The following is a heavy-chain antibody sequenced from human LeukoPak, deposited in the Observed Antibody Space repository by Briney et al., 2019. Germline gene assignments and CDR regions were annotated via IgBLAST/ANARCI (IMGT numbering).Heavy chain of an antibody. CDR2: IYQSGST. J-gene: IGHJ4*02. Sequence: SETLSLTCAVSGGSISSSNWWSRVRQPPGKGLEWIGEIYQSGSTNYNPSLKSRVTISVDRSKNQCSLKLSSVTAADTALYYCTRVSVAGTKYWGQGTLVTVSS. D-gene: IGHD6-19*01. V-gene: IGHV4-4*02. CDR3: TRVSVAGTKY. CDR1: GGSISSSNW.